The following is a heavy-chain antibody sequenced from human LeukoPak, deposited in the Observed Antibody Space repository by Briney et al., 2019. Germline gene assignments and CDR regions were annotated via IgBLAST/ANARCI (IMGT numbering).Heavy chain of an antibody. Sequence: ASVKVSCKASGYTFTSYAMNWVRQAPGQGLEWMGWINTNTGNPTYAQGFTGRFVFSLDTSVSTAYLQTSSLKAEDTAVYYCARDLGSYDSSGADYWGQGTLVTVSS. V-gene: IGHV7-4-1*02. J-gene: IGHJ4*02. D-gene: IGHD3-22*01. CDR2: INTNTGNP. CDR3: ARDLGSYDSSGADY. CDR1: GYTFTSYA.